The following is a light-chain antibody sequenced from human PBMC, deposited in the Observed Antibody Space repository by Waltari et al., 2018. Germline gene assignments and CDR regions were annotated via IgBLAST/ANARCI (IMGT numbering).Light chain of an antibody. CDR3: QHYDGSPYT. CDR2: GSS. J-gene: IGKJ3*01. V-gene: IGKV3-20*01. CDR1: ESVKGNY. Sequence: EIVLTQSPGTLSLSPGERATLSCRASESVKGNYLVWYQQQPGQAPRVLIYGSSKRATGIPDRFSGSGSGRDFTLTISRLEPEDFAMYYCQHYDGSPYTFGPGTKLEIK.